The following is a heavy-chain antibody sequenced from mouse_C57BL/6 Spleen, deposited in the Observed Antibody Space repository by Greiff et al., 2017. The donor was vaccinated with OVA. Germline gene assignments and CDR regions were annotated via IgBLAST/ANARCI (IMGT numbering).Heavy chain of an antibody. CDR3: ARGPSYYSNPYYFDY. V-gene: IGHV1-52*01. CDR1: GYTLTSYW. CDR2: IDPSDSET. J-gene: IGHJ2*01. Sequence: QVQLQQPGAELVRPGSSVKLSCKASGYTLTSYWMHWVKQRPIQGLEWIGNIDPSDSETHYNQKFKDKATLTVDNSSSTAYMQLSSLTSEDSAVYYCARGPSYYSNPYYFDYWGQGTTLTVSS. D-gene: IGHD2-5*01.